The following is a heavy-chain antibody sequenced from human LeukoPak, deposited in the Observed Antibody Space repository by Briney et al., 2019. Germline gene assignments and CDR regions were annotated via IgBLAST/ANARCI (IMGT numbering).Heavy chain of an antibody. D-gene: IGHD1-26*01. J-gene: IGHJ4*02. V-gene: IGHV3-7*01. CDR3: AKVGAWELQRVFEN. CDR2: INRDGSEQ. Sequence: GGSLRLSCAASGFTFNTCAMTWVRQAPGKGLEWVANINRDGSEQHYVESVKGRFTISRDNGRNSLYLQMDSLRVDDTAVYYCAKVGAWELQRVFENWGQGTLVTVSS. CDR1: GFTFNTCA.